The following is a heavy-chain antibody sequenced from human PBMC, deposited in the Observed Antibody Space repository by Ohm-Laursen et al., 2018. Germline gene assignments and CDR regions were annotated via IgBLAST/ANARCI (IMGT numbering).Heavy chain of an antibody. CDR2: ISGSGDKT. J-gene: IGHJ4*02. CDR1: GFTFSSFA. D-gene: IGHD3-16*01. V-gene: IGHV3-23*01. Sequence: SLRLSCAASGFTFSSFAMNWVRQAPGKGLEWVSTISGSGDKTYYVDSVKGRFAIFRDNSESTLFLQMNSLRAEDMAVYYCAKGRFVMMPSGFDYWGQGTLVTVSS. CDR3: AKGRFVMMPSGFDY.